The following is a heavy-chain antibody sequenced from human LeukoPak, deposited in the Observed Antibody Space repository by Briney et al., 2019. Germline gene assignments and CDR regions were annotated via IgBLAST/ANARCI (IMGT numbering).Heavy chain of an antibody. J-gene: IGHJ3*02. CDR1: GGSFSGYY. Sequence: SETLSLTCAVYGGSFSGYYWSWIRQPPGKGLEWIGESNHSGSTNYNPSLKSRVTISVDTSKNQFSLKLSSVTAADTAVYYCARELYSSGYHDAFDIWGQGTMVTVSS. D-gene: IGHD3-22*01. V-gene: IGHV4-34*01. CDR3: ARELYSSGYHDAFDI. CDR2: SNHSGST.